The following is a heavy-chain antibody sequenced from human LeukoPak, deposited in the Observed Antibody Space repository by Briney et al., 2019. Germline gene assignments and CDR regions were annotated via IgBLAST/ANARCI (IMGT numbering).Heavy chain of an antibody. J-gene: IGHJ4*02. CDR1: AGSFSGYY. Sequence: SETLSLTCAVYAGSFSGYYWSRIRQPPGNRLACIGEINHSGSTNYNPSLKSRVTISVDTSKNQFSLKLSSVTAEDTFVFQAEDGIRDYYDSSGYYWGQGTLVTVSS. CDR2: INHSGST. V-gene: IGHV4-34*01. CDR3: EDGIRDYYDSSGYY. D-gene: IGHD3-22*01.